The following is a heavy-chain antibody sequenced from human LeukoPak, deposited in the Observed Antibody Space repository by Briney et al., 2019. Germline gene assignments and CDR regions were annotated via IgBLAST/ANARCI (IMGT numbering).Heavy chain of an antibody. D-gene: IGHD3-10*01. J-gene: IGHJ5*02. CDR1: GYTFTSYD. V-gene: IGHV1-8*01. CDR3: ARVSRGYYGSGSQNWFDP. Sequence: ASVKVSCKASGYTFTSYDINWVRQATGQGLEWMGWTNPNSGNTGYAQKFQGRVTMTTDTSTSTAYMELRSLRSDDTAVYYCARVSRGYYGSGSQNWFDPWGQGTLVTVSS. CDR2: TNPNSGNT.